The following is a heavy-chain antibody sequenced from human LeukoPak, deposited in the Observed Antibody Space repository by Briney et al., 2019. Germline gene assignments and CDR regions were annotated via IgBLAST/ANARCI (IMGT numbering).Heavy chain of an antibody. Sequence: ASVKVSCKASGYTFSGYYIFWVRRAPGQGLEWMGWMNPNSGNTGYAQKFQGRVTMTRNTSISTAYMELSSLRSEDTAVYYCARAEQGGYGMDVWGQGTTVTVSS. CDR3: ARAEQGGYGMDV. CDR1: GYTFSGYY. J-gene: IGHJ6*02. D-gene: IGHD3-16*01. V-gene: IGHV1-8*02. CDR2: MNPNSGNT.